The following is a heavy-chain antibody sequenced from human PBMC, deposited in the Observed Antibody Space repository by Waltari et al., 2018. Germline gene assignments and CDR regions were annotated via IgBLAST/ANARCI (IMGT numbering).Heavy chain of an antibody. V-gene: IGHV1-2*06. D-gene: IGHD6-19*01. CDR1: CYSITDYY. CDR3: ARSMNDYGRAWSWGY. J-gene: IGHJ4*02. Sequence: QVQVVQSGAVVKTRGASVKVSCKVTCYSITDYYINGVRQPPGQGLEWMGLINPNGGDTKFAQYFQGQVTMTVDKSITTVYLELNGLKSDDTALYYCARSMNDYGRAWSWGYWGQGTLVTVSS. CDR2: INPNGGDT.